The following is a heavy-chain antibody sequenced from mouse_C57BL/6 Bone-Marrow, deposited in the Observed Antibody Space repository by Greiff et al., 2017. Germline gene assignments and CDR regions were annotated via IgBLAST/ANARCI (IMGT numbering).Heavy chain of an antibody. CDR3: ARGYFDV. CDR2: ISYDGSN. J-gene: IGHJ1*03. Sequence: EVKLKESGPGLVKPSQSLSLTCSVTGYSITSGYYWNWIRQFPGNKLEWMGYISYDGSNNYNPSLKNRISITRDTSKNQFFLKLNSVTTEDTATYYCARGYFDVWGTGTTVTVSS. V-gene: IGHV3-6*01. CDR1: GYSITSGYY.